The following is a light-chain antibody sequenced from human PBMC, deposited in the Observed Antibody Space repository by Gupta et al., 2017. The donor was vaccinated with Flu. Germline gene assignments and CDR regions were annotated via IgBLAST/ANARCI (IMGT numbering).Light chain of an antibody. CDR2: GAS. CDR3: QQYGSSPPWT. CDR1: LSVSSSY. Sequence: EIVLTLSPGSLSLSPGERATLSCRGSLSVSSSYLAWYQQKPGQAPRLLIYGASSRATGIPDRFSGSGSGTDFTLTISRLEPEDFAVYYCQQYGSSPPWTFGQGTKVEIK. V-gene: IGKV3-20*01. J-gene: IGKJ1*01.